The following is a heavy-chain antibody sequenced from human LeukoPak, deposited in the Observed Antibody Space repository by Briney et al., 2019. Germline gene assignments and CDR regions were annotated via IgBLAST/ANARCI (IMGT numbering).Heavy chain of an antibody. J-gene: IGHJ4*02. CDR2: INHSGST. CDR3: ARVMGYSSGYYFDY. D-gene: IGHD3-22*01. CDR1: GGSFSGYY. V-gene: IGHV4-34*01. Sequence: SETLSLTCAVYGGSFSGYYWSWIRQPPGKGLEWIGEINHSGSTNYNPSLKSRVTISVDTSKNQFSLKLSSVTAADTAVYYCARVMGYSSGYYFDYWGQGTLVTVSS.